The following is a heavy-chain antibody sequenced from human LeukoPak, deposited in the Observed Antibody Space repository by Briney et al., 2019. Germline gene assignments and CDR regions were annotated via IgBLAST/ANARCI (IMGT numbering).Heavy chain of an antibody. CDR1: GFSLDPSGEG. Sequence: SGPTLVNPTETLTLTCTFSGFSLDPSGEGVGWIRQAPGKPLEWLALTYWDDDKRYSPSLNNRLTLTKDTSRNQVVLTMTNMDPMDTATYYCAHLSSSVTTGWFDPWSQGVLVTVSS. V-gene: IGHV2-5*02. CDR3: AHLSSSVTTGWFDP. CDR2: TYWDDDK. J-gene: IGHJ5*02. D-gene: IGHD4-17*01.